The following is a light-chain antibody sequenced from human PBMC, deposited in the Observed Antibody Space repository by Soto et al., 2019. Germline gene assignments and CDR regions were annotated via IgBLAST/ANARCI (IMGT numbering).Light chain of an antibody. J-gene: IGLJ1*01. CDR3: SSPTSASTRV. CDR2: EVT. Sequence: QSVLTQPASVSGSPGQSIAISCTGTFSDVGGYDYVSWYQQHPDKAPKLMIYEVTKRPSGVSNRFSGSKSGNTASLTISGLQPEDEADYYCSSPTSASTRVFGIGSTVT. CDR1: FSDVGGYDY. V-gene: IGLV2-14*01.